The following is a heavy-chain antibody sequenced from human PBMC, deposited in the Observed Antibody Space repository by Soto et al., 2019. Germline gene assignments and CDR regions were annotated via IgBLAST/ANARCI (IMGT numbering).Heavy chain of an antibody. Sequence: QVQLVQSGAEVKKPGSSVKVSCKASGGIFSTYAISWLRQAPGQGLEWMGGIIPLFGTPNYAQRFQGRVTITADESTSTAYMELSSLRYEDTAVYYCARDRDDYGSGNYYNRIDFWGQGTLVTVSS. CDR2: IIPLFGTP. CDR3: ARDRDDYGSGNYYNRIDF. J-gene: IGHJ4*02. V-gene: IGHV1-69*01. D-gene: IGHD3-10*01. CDR1: GGIFSTYA.